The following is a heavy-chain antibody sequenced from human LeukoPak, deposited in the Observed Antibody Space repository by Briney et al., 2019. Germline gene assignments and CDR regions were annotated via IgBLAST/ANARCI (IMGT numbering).Heavy chain of an antibody. V-gene: IGHV1-8*03. D-gene: IGHD4-11*01. Sequence: ASVKVSCKASGYTFTGYYMHWARQATGQGLKWMGWMNPNSGNTGYAQKFQGRVTITRNTSISTAYMELSSLRSEDTVVYYCVRIDYSNAFDIWGQGTMVTVSS. CDR1: GYTFTGYY. CDR2: MNPNSGNT. CDR3: VRIDYSNAFDI. J-gene: IGHJ3*02.